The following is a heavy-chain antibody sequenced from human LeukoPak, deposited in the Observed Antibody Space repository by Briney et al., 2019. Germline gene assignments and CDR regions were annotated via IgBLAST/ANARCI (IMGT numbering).Heavy chain of an antibody. CDR2: VDPEDGET. D-gene: IGHD6-19*01. V-gene: IGHV1-69-2*01. J-gene: IGHJ4*02. Sequence: ASVKVSCKVSGYTFTDYYMQWVQQAPGKGLEWMGLVDPEDGETIYAEKFQGRVTITADTSTDTAYMELSSLRSEDTVVYYCEILIVAGTHFDYWGQGTLVTVSS. CDR1: GYTFTDYY. CDR3: EILIVAGTHFDY.